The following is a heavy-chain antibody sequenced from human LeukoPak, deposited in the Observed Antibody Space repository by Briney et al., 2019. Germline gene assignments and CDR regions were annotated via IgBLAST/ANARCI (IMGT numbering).Heavy chain of an antibody. CDR3: AKVGGGWEGWFDP. J-gene: IGHJ5*02. CDR2: ISWNSGSI. CDR1: GFTFDDYA. Sequence: GGSLRVSCAASGFTFDDYAMHWVRQAPGNGLEWVSGISWNSGSIGYADSVKGRFTISRDNAKNSLYLQMNSLRAEDTALYYCAKVGGGWEGWFDPWGQGTLVTVSS. D-gene: IGHD2-15*01. V-gene: IGHV3-9*01.